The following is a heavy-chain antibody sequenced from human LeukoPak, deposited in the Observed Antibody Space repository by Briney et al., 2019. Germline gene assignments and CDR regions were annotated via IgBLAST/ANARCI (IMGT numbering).Heavy chain of an antibody. CDR1: GYSTSSGYY. CDR2: IYTSGST. V-gene: IGHV4-4*07. CDR3: ARGNYDILTL. Sequence: PSETLSLTCTVSGYSTSSGYYWSWIRQPAGKGLEWIGRIYTSGSTNYNPSLKSRVTMSVDTSKNQFSLKLSSVTAADTAVYYCARGNYDILTLWGQGTMVTVSS. D-gene: IGHD3-9*01. J-gene: IGHJ3*01.